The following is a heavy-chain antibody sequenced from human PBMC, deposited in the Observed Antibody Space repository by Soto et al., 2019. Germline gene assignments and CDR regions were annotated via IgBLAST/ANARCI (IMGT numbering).Heavy chain of an antibody. CDR3: ARVPDD. J-gene: IGHJ4*02. D-gene: IGHD2-2*01. V-gene: IGHV4-30-2*01. CDR2: MYHSGIT. Sequence: LSLTCAVSGGSISSGGYSWSWIRQPPGKGLEWIGYMYHSGITYYNPSLKSRVTISIDRSKNQFSLKLSSVTAADTAVYYCARVPDDWGQGILVPVSS. CDR1: GGSISSGGYS.